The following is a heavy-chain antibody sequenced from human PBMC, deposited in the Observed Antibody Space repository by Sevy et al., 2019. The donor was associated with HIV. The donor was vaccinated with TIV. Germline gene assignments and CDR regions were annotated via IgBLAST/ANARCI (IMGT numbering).Heavy chain of an antibody. CDR3: ASSSGSKVLDY. Sequence: GGSLRLSFAASGFTFSSYSMNWVRQAPGKGLEWVSSISSSSSYIYYADSVKGRFTISRDNAKNSLYLQMNSLRAEDTAVYYCASSSGSKVLDYWGQGTLVTVSS. J-gene: IGHJ4*02. V-gene: IGHV3-21*01. CDR2: ISSSSSYI. D-gene: IGHD1-26*01. CDR1: GFTFSSYS.